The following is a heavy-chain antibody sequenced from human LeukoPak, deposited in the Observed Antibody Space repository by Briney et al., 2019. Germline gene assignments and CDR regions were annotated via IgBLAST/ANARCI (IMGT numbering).Heavy chain of an antibody. CDR3: ARDQPLAVASWGYFYYYMDV. D-gene: IGHD2-2*01. V-gene: IGHV3-21*06. Sequence: GGSLRLSCAASGFTFSSYSMNWVRQAPGEGLEWVSSISSSSSYIYYADSVKGRFTISRDNAKNSLFLQMNSLRVEDTAVYFCARDQPLAVASWGYFYYYMDVWGKGTTVTVSS. CDR1: GFTFSSYS. CDR2: ISSSSSYI. J-gene: IGHJ6*03.